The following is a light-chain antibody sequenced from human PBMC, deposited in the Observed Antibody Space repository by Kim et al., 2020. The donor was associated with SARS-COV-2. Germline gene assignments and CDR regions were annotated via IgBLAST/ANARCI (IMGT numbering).Light chain of an antibody. CDR3: QQYNNWPFT. J-gene: IGKJ3*01. V-gene: IGKV3-15*01. Sequence: EIVMTQSPATLSVSPGERAALSCRASQSLSGNLAWYQQKPGQAPRLLIYDAFTRATGIPARFSGSGSGTEFTLTISSLQSEDFALYYCQQYNNWPFTFGPGTKVDIK. CDR2: DAF. CDR1: QSLSGN.